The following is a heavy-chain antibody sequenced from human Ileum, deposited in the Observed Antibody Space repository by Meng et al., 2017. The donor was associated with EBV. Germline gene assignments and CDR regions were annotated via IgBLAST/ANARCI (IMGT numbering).Heavy chain of an antibody. V-gene: IGHV4-61*01. CDR3: ARGWDTAMDSG. CDR2: IYYSGTT. CDR1: GGSVRISSYY. Sequence: VQLQGSGPGLGKPSEALSLTCTGSGGSVRISSYYWSWIRQPPGKGLEWIGYIYYSGTTNYNPSLESRVTISVDTSKNQFSLKLRSVAASDTAVYYCARGWDTAMDSGWGQGTLVTVSS. D-gene: IGHD5-18*01. J-gene: IGHJ4*02.